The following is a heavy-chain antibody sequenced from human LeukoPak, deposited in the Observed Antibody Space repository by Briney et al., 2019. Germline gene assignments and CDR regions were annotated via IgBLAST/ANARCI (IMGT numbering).Heavy chain of an antibody. CDR1: GGSFNDYY. D-gene: IGHD5-12*01. J-gene: IGHJ3*02. Sequence: SETLSLTCSVSGGSFNDYYWTWIRQSPRQGLEWIGEIDHTGSTNYNPSLKSRVTISVDTSKNQFSLKLSSVTAADTAVYYCARGRVAKDAFDIWGQGTMVTVSS. CDR2: IDHTGST. CDR3: ARGRVAKDAFDI. V-gene: IGHV4-34*01.